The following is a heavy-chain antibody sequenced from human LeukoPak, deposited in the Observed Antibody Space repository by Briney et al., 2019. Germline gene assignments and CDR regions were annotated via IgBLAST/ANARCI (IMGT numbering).Heavy chain of an antibody. CDR1: GFTFRVYE. CDR2: ISGRGDTV. Sequence: GGSLRLSCAASGFTFRVYEMQWVRQAPGKGLEWVSYISGRGDTVYYADSVKGRFTISRDDARNSLYLQMNSLRSEDTALYYCARGDYYGSQNYTYDIWGQGTMVTVSS. CDR3: ARGDYYGSQNYTYDI. J-gene: IGHJ3*02. D-gene: IGHD3-10*01. V-gene: IGHV3-48*03.